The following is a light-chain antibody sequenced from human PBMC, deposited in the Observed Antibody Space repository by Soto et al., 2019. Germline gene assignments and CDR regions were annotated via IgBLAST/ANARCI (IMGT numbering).Light chain of an antibody. J-gene: IGLJ1*01. CDR2: ANS. CDR3: QSYDSSLSGV. Sequence: QSVLTQPPSVSGAPGQRVTISCTGSSSNIGAGYDVHWYQQFPGTVPKLLIYANSNRPSGVPDRFSGSKSGTSASLAITGLQAEDEADYYCQSYDSSLSGVFGTGTKLTVL. V-gene: IGLV1-40*01. CDR1: SSNIGAGYD.